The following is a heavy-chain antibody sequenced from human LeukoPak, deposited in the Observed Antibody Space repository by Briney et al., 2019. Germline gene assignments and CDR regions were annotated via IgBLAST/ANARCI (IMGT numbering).Heavy chain of an antibody. CDR1: GFTFSSYA. CDR2: ISGSGGST. J-gene: IGHJ4*02. CDR3: ARDHAPYDFWSGYYIGTFDY. D-gene: IGHD3-3*01. V-gene: IGHV3-23*01. Sequence: GGSLRLSCAASGFTFSSYAMSWVRLAPGKGLEWVSYISGSGGSTYYADSVKGRFTISRDNSKNTLYLQMNSLRAEDTAVYYCARDHAPYDFWSGYYIGTFDYWGQGTLVTVSS.